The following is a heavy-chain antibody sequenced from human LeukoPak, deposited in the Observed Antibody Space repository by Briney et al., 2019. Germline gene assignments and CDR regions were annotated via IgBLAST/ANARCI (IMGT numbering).Heavy chain of an antibody. J-gene: IGHJ4*02. CDR1: GFTFSSYE. CDR2: IRHNGRTI. CDR3: ARARGAFDY. V-gene: IGHV3-48*03. D-gene: IGHD3-10*01. Sequence: GGSLRLSCAASGFTFSSYEMNWVRQAPGKGLEWVSYIRHNGRTIHYADSVKGRFTISRDNAKNSLYLQMNSLRAEDTAVYYCARARGAFDYWGQGTLVTVSS.